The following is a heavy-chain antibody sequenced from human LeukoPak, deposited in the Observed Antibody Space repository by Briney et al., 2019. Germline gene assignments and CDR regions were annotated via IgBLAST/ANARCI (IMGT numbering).Heavy chain of an antibody. J-gene: IGHJ4*01. CDR2: INWNGGST. Sequence: PGGSLRLSCAASGFTFDDYGMSWVRQAPGKGLEWVSGINWNGGSTGYADSVKGRFTISRDNAKNSLYLQMNSLRAEDTALYYCAREITTVTTTCFDYWGQGTLVTVSS. CDR1: GFTFDDYG. D-gene: IGHD4-17*01. CDR3: AREITTVTTTCFDY. V-gene: IGHV3-20*04.